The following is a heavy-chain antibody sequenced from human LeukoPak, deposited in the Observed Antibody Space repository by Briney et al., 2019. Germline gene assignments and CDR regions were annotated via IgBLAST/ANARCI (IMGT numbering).Heavy chain of an antibody. CDR1: GGSISSYY. CDR3: ARGDRTLSTGYSSGCYFDY. CDR2: IYYSGST. V-gene: IGHV4-59*01. D-gene: IGHD6-19*01. J-gene: IGHJ4*02. Sequence: SETLSLTCTVSGGSISSYYWSWIRQPPGKGLEWIGYIYYSGSTNYNPSLKSRVTISVDTSKNRFSLKLSSVTAADTAVYYCARGDRTLSTGYSSGCYFDYWGQGTLVTVSS.